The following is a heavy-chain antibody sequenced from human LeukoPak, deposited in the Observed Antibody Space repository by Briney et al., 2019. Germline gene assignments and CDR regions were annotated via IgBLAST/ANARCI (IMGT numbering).Heavy chain of an antibody. V-gene: IGHV3-66*03. CDR2: IRDSGEA. D-gene: IGHD3/OR15-3a*01. J-gene: IGHJ5*02. Sequence: PGGSLRLSCAVSGFTVSDDYMSWVRQAPGKGLEWVGVIRDSGEAFYADFARGRFAISRDESENTLYLQMNSLRVEDTAVYFCARDRAANQDWVEFDPWGQGTPVIVSS. CDR1: GFTVSDDY. CDR3: ARDRAANQDWVEFDP.